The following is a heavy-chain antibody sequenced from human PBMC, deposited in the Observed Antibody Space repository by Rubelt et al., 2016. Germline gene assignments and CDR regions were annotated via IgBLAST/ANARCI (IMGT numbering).Heavy chain of an antibody. CDR2: IYYTGSH. CDR3: ARGRYSSGWRYYFDY. V-gene: IGHV4-39*07. J-gene: IGHJ4*02. Sequence: QLQLQESGPGLVKPSETLSLTCTVPGGSISSSRYYWGWIRQPPGKGLEWLGGIYYTGSHHYNPSLRRPVTIASDTSKNQVSLKLSAVTAADTAVYYCARGRYSSGWRYYFDYWGQGTLVTVSS. D-gene: IGHD6-19*01. CDR1: GGSISSSRYY.